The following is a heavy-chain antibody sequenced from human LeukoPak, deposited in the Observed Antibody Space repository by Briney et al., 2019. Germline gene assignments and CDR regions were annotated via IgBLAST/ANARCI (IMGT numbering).Heavy chain of an antibody. D-gene: IGHD2-21*01. J-gene: IGHJ4*02. CDR3: AKGPRRYCGGDCYSARFDY. CDR1: GFTFSSYA. CDR2: ISGSGGST. Sequence: GGSLRFSCAASGFTFSSYAMSWVRQAPGKGLEWVSAISGSGGSTYYADSVKGRFTISRDNSKNTLYLQMNSLRAEDTAVYYCAKGPRRYCGGDCYSARFDYWGQGTLVTVSS. V-gene: IGHV3-23*01.